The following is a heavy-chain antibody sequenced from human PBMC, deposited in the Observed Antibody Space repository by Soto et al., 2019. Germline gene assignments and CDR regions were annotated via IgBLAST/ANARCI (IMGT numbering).Heavy chain of an antibody. CDR3: ATIGDRDGFDL. V-gene: IGHV3-21*06. J-gene: IGHJ3*01. Sequence: EVQLVESGGGLVKPGEALRLSCAASGFAFITYNMKWVRQAPGKGLEWVSSISTSGTYVLYAGSVSGRFTIFRDDAKNSLHLQMNSLRAEDTALYDCATIGDRDGFDLWGQGTAVTVSA. D-gene: IGHD4-17*01. CDR2: ISTSGTYV. CDR1: GFAFITYN.